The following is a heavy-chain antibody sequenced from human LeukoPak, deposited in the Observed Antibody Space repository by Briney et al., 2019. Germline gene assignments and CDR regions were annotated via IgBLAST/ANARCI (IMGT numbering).Heavy chain of an antibody. J-gene: IGHJ4*02. V-gene: IGHV4-59*12. CDR3: ARKTSIAVAGVDY. CDR1: GGSISSYY. CDR2: IYYSGST. D-gene: IGHD6-19*01. Sequence: SETLSLTCIVSGGSISSYYWSWIRQPPGKGLEWIGYIYYSGSTNYNPSLKSRVTISVDTSKNQFSLKLSSVTAADTAVYYCARKTSIAVAGVDYWGQGTLVTVSS.